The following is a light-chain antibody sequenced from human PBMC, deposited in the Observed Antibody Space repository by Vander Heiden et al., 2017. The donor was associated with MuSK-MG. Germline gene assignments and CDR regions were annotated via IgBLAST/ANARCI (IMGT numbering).Light chain of an antibody. Sequence: EVVLTQSPVILSLSPGERATLSCRASQSVSTYLAWYQQKPGQAPRLLIYDASKRATGTPARFSGSGPGTDFTLTISSLEPEDLGVYYCHQRKNWPNTFGQGTRLEIK. CDR1: QSVSTY. V-gene: IGKV3-11*01. CDR3: HQRKNWPNT. J-gene: IGKJ5*01. CDR2: DAS.